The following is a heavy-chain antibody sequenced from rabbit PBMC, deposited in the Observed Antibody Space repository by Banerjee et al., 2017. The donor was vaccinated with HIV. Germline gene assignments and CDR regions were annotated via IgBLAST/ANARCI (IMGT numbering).Heavy chain of an antibody. J-gene: IGHJ6*01. CDR2: IDSGDGST. CDR3: ARSYTGDSYGMDL. V-gene: IGHV1S45*01. Sequence: QEQLEESGGGLVKPGASLTLTCKASGFSLSGGYDMCWVRQAPGKGLEWIACIDSGDGSTYFANWVNGRFTISKASSTTVTLQMTSLTVADTATYFCARSYTGDSYGMDLWGQGTLVTVS. D-gene: IGHD8-1*01. CDR1: GFSLSGGYD.